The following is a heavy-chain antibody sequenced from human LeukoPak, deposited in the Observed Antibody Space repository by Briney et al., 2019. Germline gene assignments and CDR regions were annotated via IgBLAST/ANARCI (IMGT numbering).Heavy chain of an antibody. CDR3: ARVRKTDVVVPAAYVFDY. CDR1: GYTFTGYY. CDR2: INPNSGGT. V-gene: IGHV1-2*02. Sequence: ASVKVSCKASGYTFTGYYMHWVRQAPGQGLEWMGWINPNSGGTNYAQKFQGRVTMTRDTSISTAYMELSRLRSDDTAVYYCARVRKTDVVVPAAYVFDYWGQGTLVTASS. J-gene: IGHJ4*02. D-gene: IGHD2-2*01.